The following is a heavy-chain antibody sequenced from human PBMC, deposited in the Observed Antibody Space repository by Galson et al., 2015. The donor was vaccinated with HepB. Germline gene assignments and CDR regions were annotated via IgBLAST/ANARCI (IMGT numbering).Heavy chain of an antibody. J-gene: IGHJ5*02. CDR1: GFIFRHHA. CDR2: INGRGSTR. Sequence: SLRLSCAGSGFIFRHHAMAWIRQAPGKGLEWVSGINGRGSTRSYSDAVKGRFSISRDNSKDTVFLQMDNLRAEDTAVYYFVKEGSWVGGDWFDPWGQGARVTV. V-gene: IGHV3-23*01. D-gene: IGHD3-3*01. CDR3: VKEGSWVGGDWFDP.